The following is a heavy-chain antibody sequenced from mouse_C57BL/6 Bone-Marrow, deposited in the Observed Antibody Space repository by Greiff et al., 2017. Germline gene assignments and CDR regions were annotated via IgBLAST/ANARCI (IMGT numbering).Heavy chain of an antibody. CDR1: GYTFTSYG. CDR3: ATRRAY. CDR2: IYPRSGNT. V-gene: IGHV1-81*01. J-gene: IGHJ3*01. Sequence: VKLMESGAELARPGASVKLSCKASGYTFTSYGISWVKQRTGQGLEWIGEIYPRSGNTYYNEKFKGKATLTADKSSSTAYMELRSLTSEDSAVXFCATRRAYWGQGTLVTVSA.